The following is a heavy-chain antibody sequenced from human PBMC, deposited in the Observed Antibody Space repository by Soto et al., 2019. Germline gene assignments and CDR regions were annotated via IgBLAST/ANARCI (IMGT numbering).Heavy chain of an antibody. J-gene: IGHJ4*02. D-gene: IGHD2-2*01. CDR1: GFTFSSYG. CDR3: ARKEGFCRSTSCLGGY. CDR2: ITDDGSYK. V-gene: IGHV3-30-3*01. Sequence: LRLSCAASGFTFSSYGMHWVRQAPGKGLEWVAVITDDGSYKQYADSVKGRFTIPRDNSKDTLYLQMDSLRAEDTAVYYCARKEGFCRSTSCLGGYWGQGTLVTVS.